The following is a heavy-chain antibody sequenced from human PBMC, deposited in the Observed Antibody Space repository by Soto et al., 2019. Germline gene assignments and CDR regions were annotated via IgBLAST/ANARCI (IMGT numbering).Heavy chain of an antibody. Sequence: QVQLQESGPGLVKPSQTLSLTCTVSGGSISSGDYYWSWIRQPPGKGLEWIGYIYYSGSTYYNPSLKSRVTISVDTSKNQFSLKLSSVTAADTAVYYCARSLRYGYGDDWFDPWGQGTLVTVSS. CDR3: ARSLRYGYGDDWFDP. J-gene: IGHJ5*02. D-gene: IGHD4-17*01. CDR1: GGSISSGDYY. CDR2: IYYSGST. V-gene: IGHV4-30-4*01.